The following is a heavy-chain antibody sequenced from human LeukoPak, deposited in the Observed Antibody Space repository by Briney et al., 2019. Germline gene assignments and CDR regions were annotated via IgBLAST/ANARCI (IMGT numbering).Heavy chain of an antibody. Sequence: GGSLRLSCEASGFSFSSYSMNWVGQAPGKGLEWVSSISSSSSYIFYADSVKGRFTISRDNAKNSLYLQMNSLRAEDTAVYYCARDRWNRIDYWGQGTLVTVSS. CDR2: ISSSSSYI. V-gene: IGHV3-21*01. CDR3: ARDRWNRIDY. CDR1: GFSFSSYS. J-gene: IGHJ4*02. D-gene: IGHD4-23*01.